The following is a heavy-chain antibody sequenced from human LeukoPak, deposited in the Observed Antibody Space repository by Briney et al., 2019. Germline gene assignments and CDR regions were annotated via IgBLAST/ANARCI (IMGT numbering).Heavy chain of an antibody. Sequence: SVKVSCKASGGTFSSYAISWVRQAPGQGLEWMGRIIPILGIANYAQKFQGRVTITRDTSASTAYMELSTLRSEDTAVYYCATGISAVATGNFDYWGQGTLVTVSS. CDR3: ATGISAVATGNFDY. J-gene: IGHJ4*02. D-gene: IGHD6-19*01. CDR2: IIPILGIA. CDR1: GGTFSSYA. V-gene: IGHV1-69*04.